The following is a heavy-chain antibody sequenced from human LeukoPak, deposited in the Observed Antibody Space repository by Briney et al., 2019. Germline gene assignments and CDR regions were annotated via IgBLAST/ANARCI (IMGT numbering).Heavy chain of an antibody. V-gene: IGHV1-8*03. J-gene: IGHJ3*02. CDR3: AREGGGSIAVAGSDAFDI. Sequence: GASVKVSCKASGYTFTSYDINWVRQATGQGLEWMGWMNPNSGNTGHAQKFQGRVTITRNTSISTAYMELSSLRSEDTAVYYCAREGGGSIAVAGSDAFDIWGQGTMVTVSS. CDR2: MNPNSGNT. D-gene: IGHD6-13*01. CDR1: GYTFTSYD.